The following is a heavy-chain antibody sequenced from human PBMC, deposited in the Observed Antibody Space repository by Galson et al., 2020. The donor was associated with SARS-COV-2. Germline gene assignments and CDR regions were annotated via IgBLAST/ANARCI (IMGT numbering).Heavy chain of an antibody. CDR2: IYYSGST. Sequence: SETLSLTCTVSGGSISSSSYYWGWIRQPPGKGLEWIGSIYYSGSTYYNPSLKSRVTISVDTSKNQFSLKLSSVTAADTAVYYCALQTARITFGGVFRSVDYWGQGTLVTVSS. D-gene: IGHD3-16*01. CDR3: ALQTARITFGGVFRSVDY. V-gene: IGHV4-39*01. J-gene: IGHJ4*02. CDR1: GGSISSSSYY.